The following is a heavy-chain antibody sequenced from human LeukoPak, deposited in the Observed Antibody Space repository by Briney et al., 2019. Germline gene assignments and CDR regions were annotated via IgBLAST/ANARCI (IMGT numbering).Heavy chain of an antibody. CDR1: GGSISSSSYY. V-gene: IGHV4-39*01. CDR3: AGPSGSGYYYGPVDAFDI. D-gene: IGHD3-22*01. CDR2: IYYSGST. Sequence: PSETLSLTCTVSGGSISSSSYYWGWIRQPPGKGLEWIGSIYYSGSTYYNPSLKSRVTISVDTSKNQFSLKLSSVTAADTAVYYCAGPSGSGYYYGPVDAFDIRGQGTMVTVSS. J-gene: IGHJ3*02.